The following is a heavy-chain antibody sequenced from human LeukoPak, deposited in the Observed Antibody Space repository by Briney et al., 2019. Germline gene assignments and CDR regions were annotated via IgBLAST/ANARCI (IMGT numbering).Heavy chain of an antibody. CDR3: AGWRYYYYYGMDV. V-gene: IGHV1-8*01. J-gene: IGHJ6*02. Sequence: GASEKGSCEASGYTITSYEINWVRQATGKGLEWMGWMNPNSGNTGYAQKFQGRVTMTRNTSISTAYMELSSLRSEDTAVYYCAGWRYYYYYGMDVWGQGTTVTVSS. D-gene: IGHD2-15*01. CDR2: MNPNSGNT. CDR1: GYTITSYE.